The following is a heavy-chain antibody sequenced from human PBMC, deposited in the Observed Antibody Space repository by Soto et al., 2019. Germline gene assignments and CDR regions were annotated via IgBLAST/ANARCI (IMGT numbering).Heavy chain of an antibody. Sequence: SVKVSCKASGGTFSSYAISWVRQAPGQGLEWMGGIIPIFGTANYAQKFQGRVTITADESTSTAYMELSSLRSEDTAVYYCARKNHYGSAFDYWGQGTLVTVSS. CDR3: ARKNHYGSAFDY. J-gene: IGHJ4*02. CDR1: GGTFSSYA. D-gene: IGHD3-10*01. CDR2: IIPIFGTA. V-gene: IGHV1-69*13.